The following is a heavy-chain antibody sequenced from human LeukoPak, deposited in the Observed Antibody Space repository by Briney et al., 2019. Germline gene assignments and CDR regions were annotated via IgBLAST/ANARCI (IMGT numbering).Heavy chain of an antibody. Sequence: GRSLRLSRAASGFTFSSYWMNWVRQAPGKGLEWVSSISSSSSYKYYTDSVKGRFTISRDNAKNSLYLQMNSLRAEDTAVYYCARSAAGTYYWGQGTLVTVSS. J-gene: IGHJ4*02. V-gene: IGHV3-21*01. CDR3: ARSAAGTYY. D-gene: IGHD1-1*01. CDR2: ISSSSSYK. CDR1: GFTFSSYW.